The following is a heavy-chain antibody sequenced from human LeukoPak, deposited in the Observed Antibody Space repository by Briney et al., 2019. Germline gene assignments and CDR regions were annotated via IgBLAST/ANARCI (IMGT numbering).Heavy chain of an antibody. V-gene: IGHV3-30*04. CDR2: ISYDGSNK. D-gene: IGHD5-18*01. J-gene: IGHJ4*02. Sequence: GGSLRLSCAASGFTFSSYAMHWVRQAPGKGLEWVAVISYDGSNKYHADSVKGRFTVSREDARNSLYLQMNSLRAGDTAVYYCVREARGYHYTYFDYWGQGTLVTVSS. CDR3: VREARGYHYTYFDY. CDR1: GFTFSSYA.